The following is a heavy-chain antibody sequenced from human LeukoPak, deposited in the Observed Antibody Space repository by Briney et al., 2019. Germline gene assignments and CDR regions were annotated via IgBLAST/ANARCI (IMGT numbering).Heavy chain of an antibody. CDR2: IYYSGST. CDR3: ARSELLFDY. CDR1: GGSISSSSYY. Sequence: PSETLSLTCTVSGGSISSSSYYWGWIRQPPGKGLEWIGGIYYSGSTYYNPSLKSRVTISVDTSKNQFSLKLSSVTAADTAVYYCARSELLFDYWGQGTLVTVSS. J-gene: IGHJ4*02. V-gene: IGHV4-39*01. D-gene: IGHD1-7*01.